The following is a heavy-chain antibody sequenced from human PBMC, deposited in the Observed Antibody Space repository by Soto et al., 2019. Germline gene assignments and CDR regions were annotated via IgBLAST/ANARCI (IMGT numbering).Heavy chain of an antibody. CDR1: VGSISSGPYS. D-gene: IGHD2-2*01. J-gene: IGHJ6*02. V-gene: IGHV4-39*01. Sequence: SETLSLTCTVSVGSISSGPYSWGWIRQPPGKGLEWIGTFYYSGSTYYNPSLESRVTISVDTSKNQFSLKVSSVTAADTAVYYCARLGGYCTITSCYGYYGMDVWGQGTTVT. CDR3: ARLGGYCTITSCYGYYGMDV. CDR2: FYYSGST.